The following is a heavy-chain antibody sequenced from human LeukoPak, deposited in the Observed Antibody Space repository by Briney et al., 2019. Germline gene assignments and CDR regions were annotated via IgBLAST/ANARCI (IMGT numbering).Heavy chain of an antibody. V-gene: IGHV3-7*01. CDR2: IKQGGSEK. Sequence: PGGSLRLSCAASGFTFSNYWMSWVRQAPGKGLEWVANIKQGGSEKYYVDSVKGRFTISRDNAKNSLYLHMNSLRVEDTAVYYCATRVLRGQGTLVTVSS. J-gene: IGHJ4*02. D-gene: IGHD3-3*01. CDR3: ATRVL. CDR1: GFTFSNYW.